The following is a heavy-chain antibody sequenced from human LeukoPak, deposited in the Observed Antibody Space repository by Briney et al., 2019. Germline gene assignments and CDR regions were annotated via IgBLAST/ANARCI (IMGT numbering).Heavy chain of an antibody. V-gene: IGHV4-34*01. Sequence: PSETLSLTCAVYGGSFSGYYWSWIRQPPGKGLEWIGEINHSGSTNYNPSLKSRVTISVDTSKNQFSLKLSSVTAADTAVYYCARASIRTPNELLWGQGTLVTVSS. CDR3: ARASIRTPNELL. J-gene: IGHJ4*02. CDR1: GGSFSGYY. CDR2: INHSGST. D-gene: IGHD2-21*02.